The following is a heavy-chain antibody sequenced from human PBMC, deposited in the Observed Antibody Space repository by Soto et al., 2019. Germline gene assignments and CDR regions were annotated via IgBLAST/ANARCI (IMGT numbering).Heavy chain of an antibody. CDR2: IKEDGSEK. CDR3: ARDQVTIAGVVTTGGMDV. V-gene: IGHV3-7*03. Sequence: QPGGSLRLSCVASGFTFRMYWMSWVRQAPGKGLQWVAKIKEDGSEKYYVDSVKGRFTISRDNAKKSLYLQINSLTAEDTAVYYCARDQVTIAGVVTTGGMDVWGQGTTVTVSS. CDR1: GFTFRMYW. D-gene: IGHD3-3*01. J-gene: IGHJ6*02.